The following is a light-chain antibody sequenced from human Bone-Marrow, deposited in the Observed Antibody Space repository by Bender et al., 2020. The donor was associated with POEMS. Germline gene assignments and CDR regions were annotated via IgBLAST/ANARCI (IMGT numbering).Light chain of an antibody. J-gene: IGLJ1*01. V-gene: IGLV2-14*02. Sequence: QSALTQPASVSGSPGQSITISCTGSSSDVGSYNLVSWYQQHPGRAPKFLIYEGSKRPSGVSNRFSGSKSDNTASLTISGLQPEDGADYYCTSYNVFGTGTNVIVL. CDR2: EGS. CDR1: SSDVGSYNL. CDR3: TSYNV.